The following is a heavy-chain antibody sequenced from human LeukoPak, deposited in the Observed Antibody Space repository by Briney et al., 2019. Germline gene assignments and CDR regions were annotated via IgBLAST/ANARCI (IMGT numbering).Heavy chain of an antibody. V-gene: IGHV4-59*08. Sequence: SETLSLTCTVSGGSISGYYWSWIRQPPGKGLEWIGYIYYSGSTNYNPSLKSRVTISVDTSKNQFSLKLSSVTAADTAVYYCARSGSYYYDSSGYYFAFDYWGQGTLVTVSS. CDR2: IYYSGST. D-gene: IGHD3-22*01. CDR1: GGSISGYY. CDR3: ARSGSYYYDSSGYYFAFDY. J-gene: IGHJ4*02.